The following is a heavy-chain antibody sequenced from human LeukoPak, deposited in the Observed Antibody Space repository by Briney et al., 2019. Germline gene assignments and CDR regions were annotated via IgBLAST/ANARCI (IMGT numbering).Heavy chain of an antibody. V-gene: IGHV4-4*07. CDR1: GGSISNYY. D-gene: IGHD6-13*01. Sequence: PSETLSLTCTVPGGSISNYYWSWIRQPAGKGLEWIGRIYTSGSTNYNPSLKSRVTMSVDTSKNQFSLKLSSVTAADTAVYYCARVGSLSRCRNWFDPWGQGTLVTVSS. J-gene: IGHJ5*02. CDR2: IYTSGST. CDR3: ARVGSLSRCRNWFDP.